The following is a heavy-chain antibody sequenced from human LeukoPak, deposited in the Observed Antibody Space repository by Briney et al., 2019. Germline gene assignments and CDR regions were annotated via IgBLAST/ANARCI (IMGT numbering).Heavy chain of an antibody. CDR1: GFTFSSYE. Sequence: GGSLRLSCAASGFTFSSYEMNWVRQAPGKGLEWVSYISSSGSTIYYADSVKGRFTISRDNAKNSLYLQMNSLRAEDTAVYSCAELGITMIGGVWGKGTTVTTSS. D-gene: IGHD3-10*02. J-gene: IGHJ6*04. CDR2: ISSSGSTI. CDR3: AELGITMIGGV. V-gene: IGHV3-48*03.